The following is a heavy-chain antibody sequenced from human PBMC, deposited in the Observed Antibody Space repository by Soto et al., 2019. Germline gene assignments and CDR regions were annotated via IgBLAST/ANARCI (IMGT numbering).Heavy chain of an antibody. J-gene: IGHJ5*02. D-gene: IGHD6-25*01. CDR1: GGSISSGGYY. Sequence: SETLSLTCTVSGGSISSGGYYWSWIRQHPGKGLKWIGYIYYSGSTYYNPSLKSRVTISVDTSKNQFSLKLSSVTAADTAVYYCARDCRLPTYNWFDPWGQGTLVTVSS. CDR3: ARDCRLPTYNWFDP. V-gene: IGHV4-31*03. CDR2: IYYSGST.